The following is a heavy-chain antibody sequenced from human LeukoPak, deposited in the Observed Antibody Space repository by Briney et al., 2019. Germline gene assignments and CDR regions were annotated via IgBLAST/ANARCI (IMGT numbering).Heavy chain of an antibody. CDR1: GGSISSSSYY. CDR3: AREGAVVSGSFDY. Sequence: SETLSLTCTVSGGSISSSSYYWGWIRQPPGKGLEWIGSIYYSGSTYYNPSLKSRVTMSVDTSKNQFSLKLSSVTAADTAVYYCAREGAVVSGSFDYWGQGTLVTVSS. D-gene: IGHD1-26*01. CDR2: IYYSGST. V-gene: IGHV4-39*07. J-gene: IGHJ4*02.